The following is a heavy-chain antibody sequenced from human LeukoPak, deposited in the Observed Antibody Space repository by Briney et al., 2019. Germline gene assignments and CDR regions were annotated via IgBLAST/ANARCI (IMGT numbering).Heavy chain of an antibody. J-gene: IGHJ6*02. CDR3: AKWASYSSSWYGSYYYYYGMDV. Sequence: GGSLRLSCAASGFTFSSYGMHWVRQAPGKGLEWVAVISYDGSNKYYADSVKGRFTISRDNSKNTLYLQMNSLRAEDTAVYYCAKWASYSSSWYGSYYYYYGMDVWGQGTTVTVSS. CDR1: GFTFSSYG. CDR2: ISYDGSNK. V-gene: IGHV3-30*18. D-gene: IGHD6-13*01.